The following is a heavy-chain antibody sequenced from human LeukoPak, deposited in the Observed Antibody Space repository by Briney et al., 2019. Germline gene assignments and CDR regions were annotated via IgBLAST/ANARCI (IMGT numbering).Heavy chain of an antibody. Sequence: PGRSLRLSCAASGFTFSSYGMHWVRQAPGKGLEWVAVIWYDGSNKYYADSVKGRFTISRDNSKNTLYLQMNSLRAEDTAVYYCARDLTVTAYYYYGMDVWGQGTTVTVSS. V-gene: IGHV3-33*08. CDR1: GFTFSSYG. J-gene: IGHJ6*02. D-gene: IGHD4-11*01. CDR2: IWYDGSNK. CDR3: ARDLTVTAYYYYGMDV.